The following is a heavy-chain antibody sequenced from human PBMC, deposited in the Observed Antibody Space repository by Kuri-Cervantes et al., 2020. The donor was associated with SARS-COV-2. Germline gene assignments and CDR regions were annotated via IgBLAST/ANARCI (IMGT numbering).Heavy chain of an antibody. V-gene: IGHV4-39*01. Sequence: SETLSLTCTVSGGSISSSTYFWGWIRQPPGKGLEWIGTISYRANTYYNPSLRSRITMDVDTSKNQFSLNLNSVAAADTAVYYCARIHGDYYYYMDVWSRGTTVTVSS. J-gene: IGHJ6*03. CDR1: GGSISSSTYF. D-gene: IGHD5-18*01. CDR3: ARIHGDYYYYMDV. CDR2: ISYRANT.